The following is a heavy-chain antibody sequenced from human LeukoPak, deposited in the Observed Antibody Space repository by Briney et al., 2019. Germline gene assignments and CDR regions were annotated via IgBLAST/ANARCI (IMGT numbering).Heavy chain of an antibody. Sequence: GGSLRLSCAASGFTFSSYDMHWVRQATGKGLEWVSAIGTAGDTYYPGSVKGRLTISRENAKNSLYLQMNSLRAGDTAVYYCARGSYGSGSLDYWGQGTLVTVSS. D-gene: IGHD3-10*01. CDR2: IGTAGDT. CDR3: ARGSYGSGSLDY. CDR1: GFTFSSYD. V-gene: IGHV3-13*01. J-gene: IGHJ4*02.